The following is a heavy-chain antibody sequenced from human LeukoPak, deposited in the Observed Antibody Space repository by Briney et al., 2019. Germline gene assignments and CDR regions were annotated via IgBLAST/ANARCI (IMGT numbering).Heavy chain of an antibody. CDR1: GASINSYY. CDR3: AREGGIVATPFDY. D-gene: IGHD5-12*01. J-gene: IGHJ4*02. Sequence: SETLSLTCTVSGASINSYYWSWIRQAPGKGLEWIGYIYYSGSTNYNPSLKSRVTISVDRSNNQFSLKLSSVTTADTAVYYCAREGGIVATPFDYWGQGTLVTVSS. CDR2: IYYSGST. V-gene: IGHV4-59*01.